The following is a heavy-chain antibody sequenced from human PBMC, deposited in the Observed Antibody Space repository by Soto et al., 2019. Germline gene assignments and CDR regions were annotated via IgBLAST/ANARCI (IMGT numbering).Heavy chain of an antibody. Sequence: GWSLRLSCEVSALSFSDDSMCWARQSPGKGLEWVSYIDKSGRIMYYADSVKGRFTISKDTAKNSLYLQMNSLRAEDTAVYYCASRLRKTSVDRDDYWGQGTLVTVSS. V-gene: IGHV3-11*01. D-gene: IGHD2-21*02. CDR1: ALSFSDDS. CDR2: IDKSGRIM. CDR3: ASRLRKTSVDRDDY. J-gene: IGHJ4*02.